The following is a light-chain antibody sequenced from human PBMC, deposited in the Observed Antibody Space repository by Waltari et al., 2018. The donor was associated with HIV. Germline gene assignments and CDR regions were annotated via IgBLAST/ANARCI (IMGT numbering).Light chain of an antibody. V-gene: IGLV2-14*03. CDR1: SSDVGGYNY. Sequence: QSALTQPASVPGSPVQSITIPCTGTSSDVGGYNYVSSYQQHPGIAPKPMIYDVSTRASGVSNRFSGSKSGNTASLTISGLQAEDEADYCCSSYTSSSTPYVFGTGTKVTVL. CDR3: SSYTSSSTPYV. CDR2: DVS. J-gene: IGLJ1*01.